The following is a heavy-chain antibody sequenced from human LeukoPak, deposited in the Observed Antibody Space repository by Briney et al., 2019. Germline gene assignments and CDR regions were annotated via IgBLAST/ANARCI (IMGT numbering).Heavy chain of an antibody. J-gene: IGHJ6*02. CDR1: GYTFTGYY. V-gene: IGHV1-2*02. D-gene: IGHD2-21*02. Sequence: ASVKVSCKASGYTFTGYYMHGVRQAPGQGLEWMGWINPNSGGTNYAQKFQGRVTMTRDTSISTAYMELSRLRSDDTAVYYCARQGFCGGDCADYYYYGMDVWGQGTTVTVSS. CDR2: INPNSGGT. CDR3: ARQGFCGGDCADYYYYGMDV.